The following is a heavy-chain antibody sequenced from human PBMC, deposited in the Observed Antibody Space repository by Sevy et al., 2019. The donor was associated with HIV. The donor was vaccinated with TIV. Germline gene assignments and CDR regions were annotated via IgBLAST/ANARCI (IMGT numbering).Heavy chain of an antibody. V-gene: IGHV3-66*01. CDR1: GFTVSSDY. D-gene: IGHD6-13*01. CDR2: IYSGGTT. CDR3: ARESSSTWQAGYYGMAV. Sequence: GGSLRLSCAASGFTVSSDYMTWVRQAPGKGLEWVSVIYSGGTTYYADSVKGRFTISRDNSKNTGYWQMNSLRAEDTAVYYCARESSSTWQAGYYGMAVWGQGTTVTVSS. J-gene: IGHJ6*02.